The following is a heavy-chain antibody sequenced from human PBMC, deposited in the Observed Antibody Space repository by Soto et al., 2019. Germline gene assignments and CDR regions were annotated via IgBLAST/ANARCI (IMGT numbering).Heavy chain of an antibody. V-gene: IGHV3-21*01. J-gene: IGHJ4*02. D-gene: IGHD3-3*01. CDR2: ISSSSSYI. Sequence: WIRQPPGKGLEWVSSISSSSSYIYYADSVKGRFTISRDNAKNSLYLQMNSLRAEDTAVYYCARDPHDPRSCWGQGTLVTVSS. CDR3: ARDPHDPRSC.